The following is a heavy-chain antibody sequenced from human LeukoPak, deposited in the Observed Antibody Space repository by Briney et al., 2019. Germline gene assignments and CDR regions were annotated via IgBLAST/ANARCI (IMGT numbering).Heavy chain of an antibody. Sequence: ASVKVSCKVSGYTLTELSMHWVRQAPGKGLEWMGGFDPEDGETIYAQKFQGRVTMTEDTSTDTAYMELSSLRSEDTAVYHCATAIVVVPAAPFDYWGQGTLVTVSS. V-gene: IGHV1-24*01. CDR2: FDPEDGET. D-gene: IGHD2-2*01. J-gene: IGHJ4*02. CDR1: GYTLTELS. CDR3: ATAIVVVPAAPFDY.